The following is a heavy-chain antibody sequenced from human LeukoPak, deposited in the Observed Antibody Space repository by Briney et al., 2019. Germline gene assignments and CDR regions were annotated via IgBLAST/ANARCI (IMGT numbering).Heavy chain of an antibody. CDR2: INPSGGST. V-gene: IGHV1-46*01. Sequence: ASVKVSCKASGYTFTSYYMHWVRQAPGQGLEWMGIINPSGGSTSYAQKFQGRVTMTRDMSTSTVYMELSSLRSEDTAVYYCARVLPPFGSAFDIWGQGTMVTVSS. D-gene: IGHD3-10*01. J-gene: IGHJ3*02. CDR1: GYTFTSYY. CDR3: ARVLPPFGSAFDI.